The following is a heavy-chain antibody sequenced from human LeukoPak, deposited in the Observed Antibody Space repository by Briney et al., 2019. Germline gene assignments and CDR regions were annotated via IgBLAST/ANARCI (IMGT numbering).Heavy chain of an antibody. CDR3: ARGPPRTGRERFFDY. CDR2: IYYRGTT. D-gene: IGHD1-1*01. V-gene: IGHV4-59*01. J-gene: IGHJ4*02. CDR1: GGSTSDYY. Sequence: SETLSLTCTVSGGSTSDYYWNWIRQPPGKGLEWIGYIYYRGTTNYNPSLNSRVTISLDSSKNQFSLRLNSVTAADTAIYYCARGPPRTGRERFFDYWGQGTLVSVSS.